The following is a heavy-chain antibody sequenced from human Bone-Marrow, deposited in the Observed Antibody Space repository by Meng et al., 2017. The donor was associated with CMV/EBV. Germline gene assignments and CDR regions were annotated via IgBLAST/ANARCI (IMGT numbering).Heavy chain of an antibody. CDR2: IYYSGST. V-gene: IGHV4-59*01. D-gene: IGHD3-9*01. Sequence: YGGSFSGYYWSWIRQPPGKGLEWIGYIYYSGSTNYNPSLKSRVTISVDTSKNQFSLKLSSVTAADTAVYYCARDFYDILTGYWYFDLWGRGTLVTVSS. J-gene: IGHJ2*01. CDR1: GGSFSGYY. CDR3: ARDFYDILTGYWYFDL.